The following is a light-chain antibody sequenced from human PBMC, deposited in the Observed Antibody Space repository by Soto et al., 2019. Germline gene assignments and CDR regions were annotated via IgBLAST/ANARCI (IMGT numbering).Light chain of an antibody. J-gene: IGLJ1*01. CDR3: AAWDDTVRSYV. CDR2: RND. CDR1: ISNIGNNY. Sequence: QSVLTQPSSVSGTPGQGVTISCSGSISNIGNNYVYWFLQLPGTAPKVLTNRNDQRPSGVPDRFSGSKSGISASLAISGLRSEDEADYYCAAWDDTVRSYVFGTGTKLTVL. V-gene: IGLV1-47*01.